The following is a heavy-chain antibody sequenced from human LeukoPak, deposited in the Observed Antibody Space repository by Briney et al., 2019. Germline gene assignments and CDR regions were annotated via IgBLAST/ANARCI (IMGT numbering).Heavy chain of an antibody. CDR2: ISYDGTNK. D-gene: IGHD3-3*01. V-gene: IGHV3-30*18. CDR1: GFTFSSYG. CDR3: AKSVAIYFYYGLDV. Sequence: GGSLRLSCAASGFTFSSYGMHWVRQAPGKGLEWMAVISYDGTNKYYADSVKGRLTISRDNSKNTLYLHMDSLRVEDTAVYYCAKSVAIYFYYGLDVWGQGTTVTVSS. J-gene: IGHJ6*02.